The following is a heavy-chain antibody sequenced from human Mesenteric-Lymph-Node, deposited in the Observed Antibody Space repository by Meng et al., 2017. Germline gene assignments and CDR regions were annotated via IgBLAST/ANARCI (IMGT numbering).Heavy chain of an antibody. Sequence: GESLKISCAASGFTFSSYDMHWVRQATGKGLEWVSAIGTAGDTYYPGSVKGRFTISRENAKNSLYLQMNSLRAEDTALYHCARSRDYYDSSGYQGYYFDYWGQGTLVTVSS. CDR3: ARSRDYYDSSGYQGYYFDY. CDR2: IGTAGDT. J-gene: IGHJ4*02. D-gene: IGHD3-22*01. CDR1: GFTFSSYD. V-gene: IGHV3-13*01.